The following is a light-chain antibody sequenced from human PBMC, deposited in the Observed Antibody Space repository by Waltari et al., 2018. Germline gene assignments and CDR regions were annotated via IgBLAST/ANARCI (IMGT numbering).Light chain of an antibody. CDR3: CSYAGSDTFVV. V-gene: IGLV2-23*02. CDR1: SSDVGSYNL. Sequence: QSALTQPASVSGSPGQSITISCTGTSSDVGSYNLVSRYQQHPDKAPKLKIYEASNRPSGVSDRFPGSKSGNTASLTISGLQAEDEADYYCCSYAGSDTFVVLGGGTKLTVL. J-gene: IGLJ2*01. CDR2: EAS.